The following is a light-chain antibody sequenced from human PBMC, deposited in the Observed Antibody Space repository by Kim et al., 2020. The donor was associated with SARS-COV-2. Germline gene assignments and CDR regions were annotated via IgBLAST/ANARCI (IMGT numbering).Light chain of an antibody. Sequence: QSALTQPASVSGSPGQSITISCTGTSSDVGSYIYVSWYQQHPGKAPKLIIFDVTDRPSDVSDRFSGSKSGNTASLTISGLQPEDEADYFCSSYTTSSTLRVFGGGTQLTVL. CDR2: DVT. V-gene: IGLV2-14*03. CDR3: SSYTTSSTLRV. J-gene: IGLJ2*01. CDR1: SSDVGSYIY.